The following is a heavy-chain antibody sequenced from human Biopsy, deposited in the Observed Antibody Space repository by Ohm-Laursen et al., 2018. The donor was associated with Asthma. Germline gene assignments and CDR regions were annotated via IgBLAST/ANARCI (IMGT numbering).Heavy chain of an antibody. CDR2: LIPVLGTA. D-gene: IGHD5-12*01. Sequence: SVKVSCKASGDSLGSFINYGISWVRQAPRQGLEWMGGLIPVLGTADYAPMFEGRVTITADESTSTAYLELTSLRFEDTAVYYCARGYSGTDRIVYYYSGMEVWGQGTTVTVSS. J-gene: IGHJ6*02. CDR1: GDSLGSFINYG. V-gene: IGHV1-69*13. CDR3: ARGYSGTDRIVYYYSGMEV.